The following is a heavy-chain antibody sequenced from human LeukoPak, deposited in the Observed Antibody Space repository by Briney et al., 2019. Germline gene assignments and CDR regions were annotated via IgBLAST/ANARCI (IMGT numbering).Heavy chain of an antibody. V-gene: IGHV3-23*01. Sequence: PGGSLRLSCAASGFIFSSHAMSWVRQAPGKGLEWVSAISGSGGSTYYADSVKGRFTISRDNSKNTLYLQMNSLRAEDTAVYYCAKGRSGSYLSYYFDFWGQGTLVTVSS. CDR3: AKGRSGSYLSYYFDF. D-gene: IGHD1-26*01. CDR2: ISGSGGST. CDR1: GFIFSSHA. J-gene: IGHJ4*02.